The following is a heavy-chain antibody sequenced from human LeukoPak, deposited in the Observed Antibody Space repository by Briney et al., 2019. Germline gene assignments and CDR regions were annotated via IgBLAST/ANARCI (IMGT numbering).Heavy chain of an antibody. CDR1: GFTFSSYS. CDR2: ISGSSSTI. CDR3: AKDGGLWVSAHWGDS. Sequence: GGSLRLSCAASGFTFSSYSMNWVRQAPGKGLEWGSYISGSSSTIYYADSVKGRFTVSRDNSKNTLFLQMNSLRAEDTAVYYCAKDGGLWVSAHWGDSWGRGTLVTVSS. D-gene: IGHD7-27*01. J-gene: IGHJ4*02. V-gene: IGHV3-48*01.